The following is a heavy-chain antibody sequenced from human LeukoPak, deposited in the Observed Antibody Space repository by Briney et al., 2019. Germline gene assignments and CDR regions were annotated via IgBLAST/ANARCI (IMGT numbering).Heavy chain of an antibody. CDR2: IDYSGGT. V-gene: IGHV4-39*01. Sequence: SETLSLTCTVSGGSISSSSYYWGWIRQPPGKGMEWIGSIDYSGGTHYNPSLKSRLTISVDTSKNQFSLNLTSVTAADTAVYYCASNLLAYCSTTKCYANYFDSWGQGTLVTVSS. CDR3: ASNLLAYCSTTKCYANYFDS. J-gene: IGHJ4*02. D-gene: IGHD2-2*01. CDR1: GGSISSSSYY.